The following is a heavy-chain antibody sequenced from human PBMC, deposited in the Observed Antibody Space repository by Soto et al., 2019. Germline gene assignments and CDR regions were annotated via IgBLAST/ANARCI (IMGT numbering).Heavy chain of an antibody. Sequence: GDSGKVCFKACGSRFISYYIHLVRQAPGQGLEWMGVIHATADGTTSSQKFQGRLTMTRDTSTSTVYMELSSLRSDDTAVYYCARDTLSGFFLDWGQGTLVTVS. J-gene: IGHJ4*02. CDR3: ARDTLSGFFLD. D-gene: IGHD3-10*01. CDR2: IHATADGT. CDR1: GSRFISYY. V-gene: IGHV1-46*01.